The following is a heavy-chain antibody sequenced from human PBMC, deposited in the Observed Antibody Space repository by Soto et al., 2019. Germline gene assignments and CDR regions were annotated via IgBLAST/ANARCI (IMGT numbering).Heavy chain of an antibody. Sequence: SETLSLTCTVSADSIKSNNWWTWVRQAPGRGLEWIGETHHSGSTNYKSSLESRVTMSVDKSKNQFSLKLSSVTAADTAVYYCARHTPAISISDHWGQGTLVTVSS. D-gene: IGHD2-15*01. V-gene: IGHV4-4*02. CDR3: ARHTPAISISDH. CDR2: THHSGST. CDR1: ADSIKSNNW. J-gene: IGHJ4*02.